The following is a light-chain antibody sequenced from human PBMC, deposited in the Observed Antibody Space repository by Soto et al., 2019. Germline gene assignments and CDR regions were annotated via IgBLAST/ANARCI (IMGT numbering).Light chain of an antibody. Sequence: EIVLTQSPATLSLSPGERATLSCRASQSIGLAIAWYQHKPGQAPRLLIFDASQRATGIPARFRGSGSGTDFTLSISSLEPEDFAVYYCQHYGRLPQTFGQGTKVDIK. J-gene: IGKJ1*01. CDR2: DAS. V-gene: IGKV3-11*01. CDR3: QHYGRLPQT. CDR1: QSIGLA.